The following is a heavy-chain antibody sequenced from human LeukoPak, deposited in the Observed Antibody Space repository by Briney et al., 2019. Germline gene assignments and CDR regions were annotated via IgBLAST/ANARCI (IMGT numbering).Heavy chain of an antibody. CDR1: GGSFSGYY. D-gene: IGHD2-8*01. V-gene: IGHV4-34*01. J-gene: IGHJ4*02. Sequence: SETLSLTCAVYGGSFSGYYWSWIRQPPGKGLEWIGEINHSGSTYYNPSLKSRVTISVDTSKNQFSLKLSSVTAADTAVYYCATGGGGYCTNGVCYGDYWGQGTLVTVSS. CDR2: INHSGST. CDR3: ATGGGGYCTNGVCYGDY.